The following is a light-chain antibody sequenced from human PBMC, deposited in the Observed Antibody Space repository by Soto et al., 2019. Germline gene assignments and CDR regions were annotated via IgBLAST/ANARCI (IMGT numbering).Light chain of an antibody. CDR3: SSWTSSSSYV. CDR1: SSDVGGYNY. J-gene: IGLJ1*01. Sequence: QSVLTQPASVSGSPGQSITISCTGTSSDVGGYNYVSWYQQHPGKAPKFMIYDVSNRPSGVSNRFSGSKSGNTASLTISGLQAEDEADYYCSSWTSSSSYVFGSGTKVTVL. CDR2: DVS. V-gene: IGLV2-14*01.